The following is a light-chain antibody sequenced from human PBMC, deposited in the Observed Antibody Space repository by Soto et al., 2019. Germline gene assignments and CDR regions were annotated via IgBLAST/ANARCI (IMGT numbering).Light chain of an antibody. CDR2: AAS. V-gene: IGKV1-39*01. CDR3: LQVYSFPRT. J-gene: IGKJ1*01. Sequence: DIQMTQSPSSLSASVGDRVTITCRASQSISSYLNWYQQKPGKAPKLLIYAASSLQSGVPSRFSGSGSGTEFILTINNLQPEDFASYFCLQVYSFPRTFGLGTKVEI. CDR1: QSISSY.